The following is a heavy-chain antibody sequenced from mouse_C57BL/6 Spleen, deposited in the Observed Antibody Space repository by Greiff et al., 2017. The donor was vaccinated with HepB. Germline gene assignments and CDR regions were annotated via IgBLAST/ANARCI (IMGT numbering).Heavy chain of an antibody. V-gene: IGHV5-6*02. J-gene: IGHJ2*01. CDR2: ISSGGSYT. D-gene: IGHD1-1*01. CDR1: GFTFRTHG. CDR3: ARQEYYVSVSYFDY. Sequence: EVKRVESEGNLNKPGGSLKLSCAASGFTFRTHGLYWVRQTPDKRLEWVATISSGGSYTYYPDSVKGRFTISRDNAKNTLYLQMSSLKSEDTAMYYCARQEYYVSVSYFDYWGQGRALTVSS.